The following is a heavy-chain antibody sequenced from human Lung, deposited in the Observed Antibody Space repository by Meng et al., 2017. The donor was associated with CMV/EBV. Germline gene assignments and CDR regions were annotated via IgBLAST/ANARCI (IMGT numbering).Heavy chain of an antibody. V-gene: IGHV4-38-2*02. Sequence: SXTQSLXCTISGYSITTSYFWGWLRQCPGKGLEWFGSIFHGGTVYSNPSLKSRVTISLDTSKNQFSLRLDSVTAADTTVYYCARERDYYSYMDVWCRGTTVTVSS. CDR1: GYSITTSYF. CDR2: IFHGGTV. J-gene: IGHJ6*02. CDR3: ARERDYYSYMDV.